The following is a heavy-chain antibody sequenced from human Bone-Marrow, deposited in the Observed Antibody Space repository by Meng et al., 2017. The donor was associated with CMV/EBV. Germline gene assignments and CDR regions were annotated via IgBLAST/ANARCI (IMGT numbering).Heavy chain of an antibody. CDR2: IRSKAYGGTT. CDR3: TVHSGGSWY. Sequence: GESLKISCTASGFTFGDYAMSWVRQAPGKGLEWVGFIRSKAYGGTTEYAASVKGRFTISRDDSKSIAYLQMNSLKTEDTAVYYCTVHSGGSWYWGQGTLVTVSS. J-gene: IGHJ4*02. CDR1: GFTFGDYA. V-gene: IGHV3-49*04. D-gene: IGHD1-26*01.